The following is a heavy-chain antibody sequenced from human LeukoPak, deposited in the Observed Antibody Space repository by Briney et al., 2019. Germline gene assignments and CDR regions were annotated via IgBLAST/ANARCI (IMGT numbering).Heavy chain of an antibody. J-gene: IGHJ4*02. CDR2: ISGSGHDI. Sequence: GGSLRLSCAASGFTFSDSYMTWVRQAPGKGVEWVAYISGSGHDINYSDSVKGRFTISRDNAKNSLYLQMNSLRAEDTAVYYCAKIGANVGFWGQGTLVTVSS. CDR1: GFTFSDSY. V-gene: IGHV3-11*01. CDR3: AKIGANVGF. D-gene: IGHD4/OR15-4a*01.